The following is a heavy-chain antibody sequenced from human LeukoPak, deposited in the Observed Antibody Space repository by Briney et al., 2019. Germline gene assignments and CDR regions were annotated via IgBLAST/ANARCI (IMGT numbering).Heavy chain of an antibody. CDR2: ISASGGST. V-gene: IGHV3-23*01. D-gene: IGHD2-2*01. Sequence: GGSLRLSCAASGFTFSSYAMSWVRQAPGKGLEWASAISASGGSTYYADSVKGRFTISRDNSQNTLYLQVNSLRAGDTAVYYCAKGLVPAAIRVVDYWGQGTLVTVSS. CDR3: AKGLVPAAIRVVDY. CDR1: GFTFSSYA. J-gene: IGHJ4*02.